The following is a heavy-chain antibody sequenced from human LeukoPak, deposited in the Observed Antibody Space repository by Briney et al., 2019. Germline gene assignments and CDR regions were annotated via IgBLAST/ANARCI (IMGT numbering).Heavy chain of an antibody. CDR2: ISYDGSNK. D-gene: IGHD3-10*01. J-gene: IGHJ4*02. CDR3: ARDRADYFDY. CDR1: GFTFSSYA. Sequence: GRSLRLSCAASGFTFSSYAMHWVRQAPGKGLEWVAVISYDGSNKYYADSVKGRFTISRDNSKNTLYLQMNSLRAEDTAVYYCARDRADYFDYWGQGTLVTVSS. V-gene: IGHV3-30-3*01.